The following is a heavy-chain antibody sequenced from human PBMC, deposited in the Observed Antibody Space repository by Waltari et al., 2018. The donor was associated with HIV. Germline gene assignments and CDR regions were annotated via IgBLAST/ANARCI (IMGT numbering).Heavy chain of an antibody. CDR1: GGSFSGYY. CDR3: ARKDDYYDGNRYTLLFYS. Sequence: QVHLPQWGAGLLKPLETLFLTCAIYGGSFSGYYWSWIRQAPEKGVGGIWGISHKGSTNYNPSRNSRGTMSLDTSKNQFSLKLSSLTAADTAVYYCARKDDYYDGNRYTLLFYSWGQGTLVTVSS. CDR2: ISHKGST. J-gene: IGHJ4*02. D-gene: IGHD3-22*01. V-gene: IGHV4-34*01.